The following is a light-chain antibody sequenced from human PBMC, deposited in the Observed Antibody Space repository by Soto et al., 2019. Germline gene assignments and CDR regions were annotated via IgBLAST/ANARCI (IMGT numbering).Light chain of an antibody. CDR3: QQYNNWPPTWT. CDR1: QSVTNN. Sequence: EIVMTQSPATLSVSPGESATLSCRASQSVTNNLAWYQQKPGQAPRLLIYGASTRATGFPARFSGSGSGTEFTLTISSLQSEDFAVHYCQQYNNWPPTWTFGQGTKVDI. J-gene: IGKJ1*01. V-gene: IGKV3-15*01. CDR2: GAS.